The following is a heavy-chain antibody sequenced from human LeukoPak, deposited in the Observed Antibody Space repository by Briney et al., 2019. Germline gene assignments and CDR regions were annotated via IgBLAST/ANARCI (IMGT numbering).Heavy chain of an antibody. Sequence: PSETLSLTCTVSGYSISSGYYWGWIRQPPGEGLEWIGSIYHSGSTYYNPSLKSRVTISVDTSKNQFSLKLSSVTAADTAVYYCATEGYCTGRACSPIWGQGTLVTVSS. CDR1: GYSISSGYY. CDR3: ATEGYCTGRACSPI. D-gene: IGHD2-8*02. V-gene: IGHV4-38-2*02. J-gene: IGHJ3*02. CDR2: IYHSGST.